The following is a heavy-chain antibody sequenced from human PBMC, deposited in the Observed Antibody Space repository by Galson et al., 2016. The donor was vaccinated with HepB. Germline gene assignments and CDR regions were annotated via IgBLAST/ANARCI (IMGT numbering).Heavy chain of an antibody. V-gene: IGHV1-69*13. CDR1: GGSFNTYA. CDR2: IIPLFGTA. J-gene: IGHJ4*02. CDR3: AREGDGRDRLEFDS. D-gene: IGHD2-21*02. Sequence: SVKVSCKASGGSFNTYALHWVRQAPGQGLEWMGRIIPLFGTAYYAHNFRGRVTITADEFTSTVYMELSSLRSEDTAMYYCAREGDGRDRLEFDSWGQGTQVTVSS.